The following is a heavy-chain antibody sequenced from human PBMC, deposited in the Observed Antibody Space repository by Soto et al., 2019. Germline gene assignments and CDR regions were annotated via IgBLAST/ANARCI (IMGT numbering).Heavy chain of an antibody. J-gene: IGHJ4*02. D-gene: IGHD5-18*01. CDR2: IIPFFGTA. Sequence: QVQLVQSGAEVKKPGSSVKVSCKASGGTFSNYAINWVRQAPGQGLEWMGGIIPFFGTANHAQKFQGRVTITADESTSTAYMELTSLRSEDTAVYYWARGPGAYNYLDYWGQGTLVTVSS. V-gene: IGHV1-69*01. CDR1: GGTFSNYA. CDR3: ARGPGAYNYLDY.